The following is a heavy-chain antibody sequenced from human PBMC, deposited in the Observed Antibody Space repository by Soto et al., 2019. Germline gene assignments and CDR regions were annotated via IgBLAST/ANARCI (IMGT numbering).Heavy chain of an antibody. CDR1: GGSISSGGYS. CDR3: AREYYYDSSGYPDY. D-gene: IGHD3-22*01. V-gene: IGHV4-31*03. J-gene: IGHJ4*02. Sequence: SETLSLTCTVSGGSISSGGYSWSWIRQHPGKGLEWIGYIYYSGSTYYNPSLKSRVTISVDTSKNQFSLKLSSVTAADTAVYYCAREYYYDSSGYPDYWGQGALVTVSS. CDR2: IYYSGST.